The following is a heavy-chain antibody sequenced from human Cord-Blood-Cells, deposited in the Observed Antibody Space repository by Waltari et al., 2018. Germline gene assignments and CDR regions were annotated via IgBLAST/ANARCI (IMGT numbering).Heavy chain of an antibody. CDR2: SNHSGST. Sequence: QVQLQQWGAGLLKPSETLSLTCTVYGGSFSGYYWSWIRLPPGKGLVWIGESNHSGSTNYHPSLKSRVTISVDPSKNQFSLKLSSVSAADTAVYYCARGAYCSGGSCYWIDYWGQGALVTVSS. CDR1: GGSFSGYY. D-gene: IGHD2-15*01. CDR3: ARGAYCSGGSCYWIDY. J-gene: IGHJ4*02. V-gene: IGHV4-34*01.